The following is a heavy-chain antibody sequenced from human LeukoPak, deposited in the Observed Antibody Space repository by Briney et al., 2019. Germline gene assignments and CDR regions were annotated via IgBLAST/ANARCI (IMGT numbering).Heavy chain of an antibody. V-gene: IGHV3-74*01. D-gene: IGHD6-19*01. J-gene: IGHJ4*02. CDR3: ATKQWLAPPPDS. CDR1: GFTFSKYW. Sequence: GGSLRLSCAASGFTFSKYWMLWVRQAPGKGLESVSRINTDGTVTTYADSVKGRVTVSRDNADNTMFLQMNSVRDEDTAVYYCATKQWLAPPPDSWGQGTPVTVSS. CDR2: INTDGTVT.